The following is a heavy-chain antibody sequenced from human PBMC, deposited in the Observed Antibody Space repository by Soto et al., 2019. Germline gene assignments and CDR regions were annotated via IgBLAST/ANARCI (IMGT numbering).Heavy chain of an antibody. Sequence: LRDSCRAAGVNCSSYSMHCVSQAPGKGLVWVSRINSDGSSTSYADSVKGRFTISRDNAKNTLYLQMNSLRAEDTAVYYCAVAVAGPTAIGYWGQGTLVTVSS. CDR2: INSDGSST. CDR3: AVAVAGPTAIGY. V-gene: IGHV3-74*01. D-gene: IGHD6-19*01. J-gene: IGHJ4*02. CDR1: GVNCSSYS.